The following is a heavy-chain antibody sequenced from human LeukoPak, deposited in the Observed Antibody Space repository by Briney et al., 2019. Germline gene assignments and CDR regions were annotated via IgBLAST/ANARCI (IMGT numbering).Heavy chain of an antibody. CDR1: GYTFTGYY. D-gene: IGHD6-6*01. CDR2: INPNSGGT. Sequence: ASVKVSCRASGYTFTGYYMYWVRQAPGQGVEWMGRINPNSGGTNYAQKLQGRVTMTTDTSIRTAYMELSRLRSDDTAVYYCARAGFEQLVPFPDYWGQGTLVTVSS. V-gene: IGHV1-2*06. J-gene: IGHJ4*02. CDR3: ARAGFEQLVPFPDY.